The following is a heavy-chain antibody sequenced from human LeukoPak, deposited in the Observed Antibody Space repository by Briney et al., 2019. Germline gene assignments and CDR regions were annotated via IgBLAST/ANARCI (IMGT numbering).Heavy chain of an antibody. D-gene: IGHD6-13*01. CDR2: ISAYNGNT. CDR3: ARLPSYSRFVKIYMDV. J-gene: IGHJ6*03. V-gene: IGHV1-18*01. CDR1: GYTFTSYG. Sequence: RASVKVSCKASGYTFTSYGISWVRQAPGQGLEWMGWISAYNGNTNYAQKLQGRVTMTTDTSTSTAYMELRSLRSDDTAVYYCARLPSYSRFVKIYMDVWGKGTTVTVSS.